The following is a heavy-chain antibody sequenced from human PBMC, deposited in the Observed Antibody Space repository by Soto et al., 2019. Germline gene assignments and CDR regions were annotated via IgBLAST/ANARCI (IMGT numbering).Heavy chain of an antibody. CDR2: ISGSGGST. D-gene: IGHD6-19*01. Sequence: GGSLRLSCAASGFTFSSYAMSWVRQAPGKGLEWVSAISGSGGSTYYADSVKGRFTISRDNSKNTQYLQMNSLRADDTAVYYCADIRGPSGLSYAFDLWGQGTMVTVSS. V-gene: IGHV3-23*01. J-gene: IGHJ3*01. CDR3: ADIRGPSGLSYAFDL. CDR1: GFTFSSYA.